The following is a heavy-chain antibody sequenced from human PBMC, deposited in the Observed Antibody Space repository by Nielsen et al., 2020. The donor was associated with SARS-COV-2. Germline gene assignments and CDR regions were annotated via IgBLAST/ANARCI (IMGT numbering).Heavy chain of an antibody. D-gene: IGHD4-11*01. CDR2: IVVGSGNT. Sequence: SVKVSCKASGFTFTSSAVQWVRQARGQRLEWIGWIVVGSGNTNYAQKFQERVTITRDMSTSTAYMELSSLRSEDTAVYYCAATTTAHYYYYGMDVWGQGTTVTVSS. V-gene: IGHV1-58*01. CDR1: GFTFTSSA. J-gene: IGHJ6*02. CDR3: AATTTAHYYYYGMDV.